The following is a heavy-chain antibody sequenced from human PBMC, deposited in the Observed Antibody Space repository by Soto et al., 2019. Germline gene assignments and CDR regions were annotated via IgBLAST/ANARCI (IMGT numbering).Heavy chain of an antibody. Sequence: QVQLVESGGGVVQPGRSLRLSCAASGFTFSSYGMHWVRQAPGKGLEWVAVISYDGSNKYYADSVKGRFTISRDNSKNTLYLQMNSLRAEDTAVYYCATGYCSGGSCYYYYYGMDVWGQGTTVTVSS. CDR1: GFTFSSYG. D-gene: IGHD2-15*01. CDR2: ISYDGSNK. J-gene: IGHJ6*02. CDR3: ATGYCSGGSCYYYYYGMDV. V-gene: IGHV3-30*03.